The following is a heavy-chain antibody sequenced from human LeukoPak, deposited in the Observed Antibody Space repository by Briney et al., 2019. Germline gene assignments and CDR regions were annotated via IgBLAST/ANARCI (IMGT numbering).Heavy chain of an antibody. Sequence: GGFLRLSCAASGFTFSGYSMNWVRQAPGKGLEWVSYISSSSSTIYYADSVKGRFTISRDNAKNSLYLQMNSLRAEDTAVYYCARDAYSYGYPMDYWGQGTLVAVSS. D-gene: IGHD5-18*01. CDR3: ARDAYSYGYPMDY. J-gene: IGHJ4*02. CDR1: GFTFSGYS. V-gene: IGHV3-48*04. CDR2: ISSSSSTI.